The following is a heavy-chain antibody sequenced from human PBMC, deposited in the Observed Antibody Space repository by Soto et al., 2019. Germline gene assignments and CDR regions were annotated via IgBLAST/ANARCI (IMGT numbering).Heavy chain of an antibody. D-gene: IGHD1-1*01. J-gene: IGHJ4*02. Sequence: EVQLLESGGGLVQPGGSLRLSCAASGFTFSNYAMNWVRQAPGEGLEWVSAISNSFSDGNTHYADSVKGRFTISRDNDKNTVFLEMNSLRAEDTAVYYCAKVFSPERGNYFDYWGQGTLVTVSS. CDR2: ISNSFSDGNT. CDR3: AKVFSPERGNYFDY. CDR1: GFTFSNYA. V-gene: IGHV3-23*01.